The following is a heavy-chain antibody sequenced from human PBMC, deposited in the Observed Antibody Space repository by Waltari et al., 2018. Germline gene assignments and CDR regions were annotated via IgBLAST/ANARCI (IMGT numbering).Heavy chain of an antibody. V-gene: IGHV3-30*02. J-gene: IGHJ4*02. CDR3: AKDAFGNTYLDF. CDR1: GFHFSNFG. D-gene: IGHD2-2*02. Sequence: QVNLVESGGGVVQPGGSLRLYWSTSGFHFSNFGMHWVRQAPGKGLEWVALIWFDGSDKFYADSVRGRFTISRDNSARTLYLDMDSLRLDDTAMYYCAKDAFGNTYLDFWGQGTLVTVSS. CDR2: IWFDGSDK.